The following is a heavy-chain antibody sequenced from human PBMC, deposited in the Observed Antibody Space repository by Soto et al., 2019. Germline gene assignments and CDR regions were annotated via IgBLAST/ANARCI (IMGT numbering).Heavy chain of an antibody. CDR2: INPNSGGT. CDR3: ARDNPFYYYDSSQRIRGMDV. V-gene: IGHV1-2*04. Sequence: ASVKVSCKASGYTFTGYYMHWVRQAPGQGLEWMGWINPNSGGTNYAQKFQGWVTMTRDTSISTAYMELSRLRSDDTAVYYCARDNPFYYYDSSQRIRGMDVWGQGTTVTVSS. D-gene: IGHD3-22*01. J-gene: IGHJ6*02. CDR1: GYTFTGYY.